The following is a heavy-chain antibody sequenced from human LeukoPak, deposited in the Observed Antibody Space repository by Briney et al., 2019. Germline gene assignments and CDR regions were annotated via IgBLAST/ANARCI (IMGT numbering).Heavy chain of an antibody. D-gene: IGHD2-15*01. Sequence: GGSLRLSCAASGFTFSKYIMNWVRQAPGKGLEWVSFISSGGTTKYYTDSVKGRFTISRDNARNSLFLQMNSLRDEDTAVYYCARTDIVVTDSRELAHWGQGTLVTVSS. CDR3: ARTDIVVTDSRELAH. V-gene: IGHV3-48*02. CDR1: GFTFSKYI. CDR2: ISSGGTTK. J-gene: IGHJ4*02.